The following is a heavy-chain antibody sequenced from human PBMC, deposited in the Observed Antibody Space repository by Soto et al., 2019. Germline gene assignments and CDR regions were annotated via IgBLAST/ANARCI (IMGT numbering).Heavy chain of an antibody. CDR2: ISGSGGST. J-gene: IGHJ5*01. Sequence: PRGSLRLSCAASGFKCSPYDMTWVRQAPWQWLEWVSGISGSGGSTYYADCVKGRFNISRDNSQSTMSLHMNSLRAEDTAVYYCAKRGYTGNYEGDNWLESWGQGTLVTVSS. D-gene: IGHD1-26*01. V-gene: IGHV3-23*01. CDR1: GFKCSPYD. CDR3: AKRGYTGNYEGDNWLES.